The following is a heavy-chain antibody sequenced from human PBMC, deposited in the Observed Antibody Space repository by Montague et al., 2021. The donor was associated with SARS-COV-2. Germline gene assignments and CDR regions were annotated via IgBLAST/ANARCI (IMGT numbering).Heavy chain of an antibody. CDR1: GGSISSYY. D-gene: IGHD3-3*01. V-gene: IGHV4-59*01. CDR2: IYYSGST. CDR3: ARAPVAHITIFGVVTSFDY. J-gene: IGHJ4*02. Sequence: SETLSLTCTVSGGSISSYYWSWIRQPPGKGLEWIGYIYYSGSTNYNPSLKSRVTISVDTSRNQFSLKLSSVTAADTAVYYCARAPVAHITIFGVVTSFDYWGQGTPGTGSS.